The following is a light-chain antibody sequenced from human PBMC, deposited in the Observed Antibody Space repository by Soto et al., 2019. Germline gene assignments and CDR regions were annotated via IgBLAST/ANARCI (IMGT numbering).Light chain of an antibody. J-gene: IGKJ5*01. CDR2: AAS. V-gene: IGKV1-27*01. CDR1: QGIYNY. Sequence: DIQMTQSPSSLSASVGDRVTITCRASQGIYNYLAWYQQKPGKAPTLLIYAASTLEAGVPSRFSGSGSGTDFPLTISSLQPEDVATYYCHKYNSALLTVGQGTRLVIK. CDR3: HKYNSALLT.